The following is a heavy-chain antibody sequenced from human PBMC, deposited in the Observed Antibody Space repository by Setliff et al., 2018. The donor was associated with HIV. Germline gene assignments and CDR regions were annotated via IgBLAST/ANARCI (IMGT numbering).Heavy chain of an antibody. CDR3: ARESPYDTSGYYFGAFDI. CDR1: GFTFSTYS. D-gene: IGHD3-22*01. J-gene: IGHJ3*02. V-gene: IGHV3-48*04. CDR2: TRSSSRTI. Sequence: PGGSLRLSCVASGFTFSTYSMNWVRQAPGKGLEWVSYTRSSSRTIYYADSVKGRFTISRDNAKNSLYLQMNSLRAEDTAVYYCARESPYDTSGYYFGAFDIWGQGTMVTVSS.